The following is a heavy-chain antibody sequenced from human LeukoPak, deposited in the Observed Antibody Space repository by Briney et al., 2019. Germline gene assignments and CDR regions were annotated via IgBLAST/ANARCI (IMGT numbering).Heavy chain of an antibody. D-gene: IGHD1-26*01. CDR3: ARVGLGSGFDY. J-gene: IGHJ4*02. CDR2: ISANGRST. V-gene: IGHV3-64*01. CDR1: GFTVSSYS. Sequence: GGSLRLSCAASGFTVSSYSMHWVRQAPGKGLDFVSAISANGRSTYYASSAKGRFTISRDNSKNTLYLQMGSLRAEDLAVYYCARVGLGSGFDYWGQGTLVTVSS.